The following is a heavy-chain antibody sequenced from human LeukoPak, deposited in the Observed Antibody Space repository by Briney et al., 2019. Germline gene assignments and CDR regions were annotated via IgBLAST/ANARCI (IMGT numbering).Heavy chain of an antibody. CDR2: ISGSGGST. D-gene: IGHD6-19*01. CDR3: AILSAYSSGPSTFDY. CDR1: GFTFSGYA. J-gene: IGHJ4*02. V-gene: IGHV3-23*01. Sequence: GGSLRLSCAASGFTFSGYAMSWVRQAPGKELEWVSAISGSGGSTYYADSVKGRFTISRDNSKNTLYLQMNSLRAEDTAVYYCAILSAYSSGPSTFDYWGQGTLVTVSS.